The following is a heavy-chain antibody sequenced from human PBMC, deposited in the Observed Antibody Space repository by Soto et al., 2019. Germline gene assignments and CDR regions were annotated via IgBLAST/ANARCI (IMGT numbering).Heavy chain of an antibody. J-gene: IGHJ6*02. CDR1: DDFISSYY. CDR3: ARADYEILTGSYAMDV. CDR2: VSTSGAT. D-gene: IGHD3-9*01. Sequence: QVQLQESGPRLVKPSETLSLTCTVSDDFISSYYWNWIRQPAGKGLEWIGRVSTSGATNYNPSLESRVTMSVDTSKKQFSLKLTSVTAADTAVYFCARADYEILTGSYAMDVWGQGTTVPVSS. V-gene: IGHV4-4*07.